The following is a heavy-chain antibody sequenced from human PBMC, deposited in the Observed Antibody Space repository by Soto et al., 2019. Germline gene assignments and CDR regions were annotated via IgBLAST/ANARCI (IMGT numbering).Heavy chain of an antibody. CDR1: GSTFTSYD. CDR2: IIPNCGKA. V-gene: IGHV1-8*01. CDR3: ARAAYSSSWSAWFDP. D-gene: IGHD6-13*01. J-gene: IGHJ5*02. Sequence: ASVKVSCKASGSTFTSYDINWVRQATGQGLEWMGWIIPNCGKADYAQKFQGRVTITRDKSTSTAYMELSSLRSEDTAVYYCARAAYSSSWSAWFDPWGQGTLVTVSS.